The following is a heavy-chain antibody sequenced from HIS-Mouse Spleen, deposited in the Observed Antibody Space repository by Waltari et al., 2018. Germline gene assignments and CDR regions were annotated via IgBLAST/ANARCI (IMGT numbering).Heavy chain of an antibody. J-gene: IGHJ2*01. D-gene: IGHD6-13*01. CDR3: AREIPYSSSWYDWYFDL. CDR2: IHYSGST. Sequence: QLQLQESGPGLVKPSETLSLTCTVSGGSISSSSYYWGWSRQPPGKGLEWFGSIHYSGSTDYNPSLKSRFTISVDTSKNQFSLKLSSVTAADTAVYYCAREIPYSSSWYDWYFDLWGRGTLVTVSS. V-gene: IGHV4-39*07. CDR1: GGSISSSSYY.